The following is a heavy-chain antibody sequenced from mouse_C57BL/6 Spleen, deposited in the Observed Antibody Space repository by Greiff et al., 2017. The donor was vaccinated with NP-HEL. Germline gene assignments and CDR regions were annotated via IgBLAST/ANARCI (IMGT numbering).Heavy chain of an antibody. D-gene: IGHD2-5*01. Sequence: VQLQQSGAELVMPGASVKLSCKASGYTFTSYWMHWVKQRPGQGLEWIGEIDPSDSYTNYNQKFKGKSTLTVDKSSSTAYMQLSSLTSEDSAVYYCARIEYSNFYFDYWGQGTTLTVSS. V-gene: IGHV1-69*01. J-gene: IGHJ2*01. CDR1: GYTFTSYW. CDR2: IDPSDSYT. CDR3: ARIEYSNFYFDY.